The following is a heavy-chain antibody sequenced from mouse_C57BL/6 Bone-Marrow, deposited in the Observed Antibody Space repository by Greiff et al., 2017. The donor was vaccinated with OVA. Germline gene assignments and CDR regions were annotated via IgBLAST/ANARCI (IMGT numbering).Heavy chain of an antibody. Sequence: VQLQQPGAELVMPGASVKLSCKASGYTFTSYWMHWVKQRPGQGLEWIGEIDPSDSYTNYNQKFKGKSTLTVDKSSSTAYMQLSSLTSEDSAVYYCARTGQRRPLYFDYWGQGTTLTVSS. V-gene: IGHV1-69*01. D-gene: IGHD3-2*02. CDR1: GYTFTSYW. CDR3: ARTGQRRPLYFDY. CDR2: IDPSDSYT. J-gene: IGHJ2*01.